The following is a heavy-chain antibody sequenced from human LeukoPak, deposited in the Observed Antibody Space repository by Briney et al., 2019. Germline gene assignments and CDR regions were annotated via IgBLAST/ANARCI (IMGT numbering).Heavy chain of an antibody. Sequence: GSLRLSCVASGFTFSSNVMIWVRQAPGKGLEWVSSIPASGGSTYYADSVKGRFTISRDNSKNSLYLQMNSLRAEDTAVYYCAKESSGGWYFDYWGQGTLVTVSS. CDR3: AKESSGGWYFDY. D-gene: IGHD6-19*01. CDR2: IPASGGST. J-gene: IGHJ4*02. V-gene: IGHV3-23*01. CDR1: GFTFSSNV.